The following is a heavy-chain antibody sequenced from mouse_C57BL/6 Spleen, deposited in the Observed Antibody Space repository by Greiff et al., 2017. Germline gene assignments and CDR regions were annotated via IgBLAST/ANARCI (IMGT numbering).Heavy chain of an antibody. D-gene: IGHD3-2*02. CDR3: ARNRRAAQGWFAY. V-gene: IGHV2-2*01. CDR1: GFSLTSYG. Sequence: VQLVESGPGLVQPSQSLSITCTVSGFSLTSYGVNWVRQSPGKGLEWLGVIWSGGSTDYNAAFISRLSISKVNSKSQVFFKMNSLQADDSAIYYCARNRRAAQGWFAYWGQGTLVTVSA. CDR2: IWSGGST. J-gene: IGHJ3*01.